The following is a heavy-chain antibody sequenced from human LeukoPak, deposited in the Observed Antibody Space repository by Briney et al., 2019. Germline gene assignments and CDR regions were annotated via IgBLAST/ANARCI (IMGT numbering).Heavy chain of an antibody. J-gene: IGHJ4*02. CDR1: GGSFSGYY. D-gene: IGHD6-13*01. Sequence: SETLSLTCAVYGGSFSGYYWSWIRQPPGKGLEWIGEINHSGSTNYNPSLKSRVTKSVDTSKNQFSLKLSSVTAADTAVYYCARLNLAAAGTPRDYWGQGTLVTVSS. CDR3: ARLNLAAAGTPRDY. CDR2: INHSGST. V-gene: IGHV4-34*01.